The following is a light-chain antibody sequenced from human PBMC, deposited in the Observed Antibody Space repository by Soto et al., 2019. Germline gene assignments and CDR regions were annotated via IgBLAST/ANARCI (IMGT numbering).Light chain of an antibody. Sequence: SVLTQLASVSGSPGQTISISCTGSSDVLDTYDFISWYQQHPGKVPKLIIYEVTYRPSGISNRFSGSRSGNTAYLTISGLQVEDEAEYFCFSFTTTSTHVFGTGTKVTVL. J-gene: IGLJ1*01. CDR1: SDVLDTYDF. V-gene: IGLV2-14*01. CDR3: FSFTTTSTHV. CDR2: EVT.